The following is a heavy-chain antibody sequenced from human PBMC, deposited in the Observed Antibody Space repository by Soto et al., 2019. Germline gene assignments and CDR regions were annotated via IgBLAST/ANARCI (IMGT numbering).Heavy chain of an antibody. Sequence: PSETLSLTCTVSGGSISSYYWSWIRQPPGKGLEWIGYIYYSGSTNYNPSLKSRVTISVDTSKNQFSLKLSSVTAADTAVYYCARAMGYSGYDFAFDYWGQGTLVTVSS. CDR3: ARAMGYSGYDFAFDY. CDR2: IYYSGST. V-gene: IGHV4-59*01. J-gene: IGHJ4*02. D-gene: IGHD5-12*01. CDR1: GGSISSYY.